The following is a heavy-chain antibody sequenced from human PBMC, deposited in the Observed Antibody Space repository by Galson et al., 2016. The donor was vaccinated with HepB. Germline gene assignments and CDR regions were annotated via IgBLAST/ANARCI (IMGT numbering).Heavy chain of an antibody. D-gene: IGHD3-16*01. Sequence: SVKVSCKVSGYTLTELSIHWVRQAPGKGLEWMGRIDPNSGDTKFAQNFQGGVTLTRDTSLTTAYLELTRLRPNDTAVYFCTRGGTPTSFDVWGRGTLVTVS. CDR1: GYTLTELS. V-gene: IGHV1-2*06. CDR2: IDPNSGDT. CDR3: TRGGTPTSFDV. J-gene: IGHJ2*01.